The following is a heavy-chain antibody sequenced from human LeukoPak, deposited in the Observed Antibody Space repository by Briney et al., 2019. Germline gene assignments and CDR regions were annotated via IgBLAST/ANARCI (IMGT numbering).Heavy chain of an antibody. CDR3: AKGAMVRGVLDY. CDR2: IWYDEITK. J-gene: IGHJ4*02. V-gene: IGHV3-30*02. Sequence: GGSLRLSCVASGFTFRSYGIHWVRQAPGKGLEWLAFIWYDEITKDYADSVKGRFTISRDNSKNTLFLQMNSLRAEDTAVYYCAKGAMVRGVLDYWGQGTLVTVSS. D-gene: IGHD3-10*01. CDR1: GFTFRSYG.